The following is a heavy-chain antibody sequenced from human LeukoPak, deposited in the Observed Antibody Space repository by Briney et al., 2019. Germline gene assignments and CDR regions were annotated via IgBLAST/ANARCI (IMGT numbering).Heavy chain of an antibody. Sequence: PGGSLRLSCAASGFAFSTYAMHWVRQAPGKGLEWVANIKQDGSEKYYVDSVKGRFTISRDNAKNSLYLQMNSLRAEDTAVYYCARTARFLEWLSPGHFDYWGQGTLVTVSS. CDR3: ARTARFLEWLSPGHFDY. J-gene: IGHJ4*02. V-gene: IGHV3-7*01. D-gene: IGHD3-3*01. CDR1: GFAFSTYA. CDR2: IKQDGSEK.